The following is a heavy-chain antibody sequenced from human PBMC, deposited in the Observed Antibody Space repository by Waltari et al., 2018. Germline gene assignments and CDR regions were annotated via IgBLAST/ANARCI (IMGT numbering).Heavy chain of an antibody. J-gene: IGHJ4*02. CDR3: ARDSGSAVL. CDR1: GSTFSDHY. V-gene: IGHV3-72*01. CDR2: TRNKANSYTT. Sequence: EVQLVESGGGLVQPGGSLRLSCAASGSTFSDHYMEWGRQAPGKWLEWVGRTRNKANSYTTEYAASVKGRFTISRDDSKTALYLQMNSLKTEDTAVYYCARDSGSAVLWGQGTLVTVSS.